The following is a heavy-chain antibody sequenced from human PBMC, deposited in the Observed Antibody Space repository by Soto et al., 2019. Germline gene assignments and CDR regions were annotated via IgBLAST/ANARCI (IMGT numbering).Heavy chain of an antibody. V-gene: IGHV3-30-3*01. D-gene: IGHD6-19*01. Sequence: GGSLRLSCAASGFTFSSYAMHWVRQAPGKGLEWVAVISYDGSNKYYADSVKGRFTISRDNSKNTLYLQMNSLRAEDTAVYYCAREMGSRGIAVAGWGMDVWGQGTTVTVSS. CDR2: ISYDGSNK. CDR1: GFTFSSYA. J-gene: IGHJ6*02. CDR3: AREMGSRGIAVAGWGMDV.